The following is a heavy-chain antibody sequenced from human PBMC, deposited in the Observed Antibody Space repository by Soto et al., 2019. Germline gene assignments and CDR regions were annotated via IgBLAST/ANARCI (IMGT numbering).Heavy chain of an antibody. D-gene: IGHD3-10*01. CDR1: GFTFSSYA. V-gene: IGHV3-23*01. J-gene: IGHJ4*02. CDR2: ISGSGGST. Sequence: GGSPRLSCAASGFTFSSYAMSWVRQAPGKGLEWVSAISGSGGSTYYADSVKGRFTISRDNSKNTLYLQMNSLRAEDTAVYYCAKSHQYGSGSYLYDYWGQGTLVTVSS. CDR3: AKSHQYGSGSYLYDY.